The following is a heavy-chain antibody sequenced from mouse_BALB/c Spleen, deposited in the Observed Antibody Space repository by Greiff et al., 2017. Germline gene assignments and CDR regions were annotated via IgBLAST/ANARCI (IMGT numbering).Heavy chain of an antibody. CDR3: ARMLPYDYDVAN. CDR1: GYAFTSYY. V-gene: IGHV1S135*01. J-gene: IGHJ3*01. D-gene: IGHD2-4*01. Sequence: QLQESGPELMKPGASVKISCKASGYAFTSYYMPWVKQSHGKSLEWIGYIDPFNGGTSYNQKFKGKATLTVDKSSSTAYMHLSSLTSEDSAVYCCARMLPYDYDVANWGQGTLVTVSA. CDR2: IDPFNGGT.